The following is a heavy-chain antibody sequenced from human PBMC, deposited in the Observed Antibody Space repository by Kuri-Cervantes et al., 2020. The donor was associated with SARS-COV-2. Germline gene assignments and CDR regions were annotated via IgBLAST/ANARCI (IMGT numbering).Heavy chain of an antibody. V-gene: IGHV4-59*12. CDR1: GGPISSYY. CDR3: ARDNNNYGSGSYYKGDYYYYYGMDV. D-gene: IGHD3-10*01. Sequence: ESLKISCTVSGGPISSYYWSWDRQPPGQGLEWVGYNYYSGSTNYNPSRKSRVTISVDTSKIQFSLKLSSVTAADTAVYYCARDNNNYGSGSYYKGDYYYYYGMDVWGQGTTVTVSS. CDR2: NYYSGST. J-gene: IGHJ6*02.